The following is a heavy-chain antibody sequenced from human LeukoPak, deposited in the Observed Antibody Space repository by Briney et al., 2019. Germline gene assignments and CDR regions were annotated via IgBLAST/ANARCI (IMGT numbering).Heavy chain of an antibody. CDR2: IGHDSSPI. J-gene: IGHJ4*02. CDR1: GFPFSSSG. D-gene: IGHD3-22*01. CDR3: ARASRSGYDY. Sequence: GGSLRLSCVASGFPFSSSGMNWVRQTPGKGLEWVSYIGHDSSPIYYADFVKGRFTMSRDNAKNTLYLQMKSLRDEDAAVYYCARASRSGYDYWGQGTLVTVSS. V-gene: IGHV3-48*02.